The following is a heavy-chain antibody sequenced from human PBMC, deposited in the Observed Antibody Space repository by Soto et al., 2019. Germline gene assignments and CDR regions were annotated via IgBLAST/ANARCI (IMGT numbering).Heavy chain of an antibody. D-gene: IGHD6-19*01. J-gene: IGHJ4*02. Sequence: QVQLVESGGGVVQPGRSLTVSCAGSGFTFSRYGMHWVRQAPGKGLEWVAVISHDGINQYYADSVKGRFTISRDNSKNTLYLQMNSLRAEDTAVYYCAKDYRGWYPYYLDYWGQGTLLTVSS. CDR1: GFTFSRYG. CDR3: AKDYRGWYPYYLDY. CDR2: ISHDGINQ. V-gene: IGHV3-30*18.